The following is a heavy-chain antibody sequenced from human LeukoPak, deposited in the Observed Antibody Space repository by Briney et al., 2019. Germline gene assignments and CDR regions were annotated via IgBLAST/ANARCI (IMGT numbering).Heavy chain of an antibody. CDR3: ARCPSQDDYLWGSLY. D-gene: IGHD3-16*01. Sequence: SGGSPRLSCAASGFTFSSYAMHWVRQAPAKGLEWVALISFDGSHNSYADSVKGRFTISRDNAKNTLYLQMNSLRAEDTAVYYCARCPSQDDYLWGSLYWGQGTLVSVSS. CDR1: GFTFSSYA. CDR2: ISFDGSHN. J-gene: IGHJ4*02. V-gene: IGHV3-30-3*01.